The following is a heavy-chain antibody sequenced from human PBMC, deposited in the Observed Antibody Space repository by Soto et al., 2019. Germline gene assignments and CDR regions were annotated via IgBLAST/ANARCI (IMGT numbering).Heavy chain of an antibody. V-gene: IGHV3-33*01. Sequence: PGGSLRLSCAASGFTFNNYGMHWVRQAPGKGLEWVAVIWYDGSHESYADSVKGRLTISRDNSRNTLYLQMNSLRAEDTAVYYCARDRYSYDSRAYQGVDWYFDLWGRGTLVTVSS. CDR2: IWYDGSHE. D-gene: IGHD3-22*01. CDR3: ARDRYSYDSRAYQGVDWYFDL. CDR1: GFTFNNYG. J-gene: IGHJ2*01.